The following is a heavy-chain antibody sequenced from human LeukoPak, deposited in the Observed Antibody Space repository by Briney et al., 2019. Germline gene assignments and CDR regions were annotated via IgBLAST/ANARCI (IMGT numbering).Heavy chain of an antibody. J-gene: IGHJ4*02. CDR2: IIPIFGTA. CDR3: ARPSRWLHYPYFDY. V-gene: IGHV1-69*05. CDR1: GGTFSTYA. Sequence: SVKVSCKASGGTFSTYAISWVRQAPGQGLEWMGGIIPIFGTANYEQKFQGRVTITRDTSASTAYMELSSLRSEDTAVYYCARPSRWLHYPYFDYWGQGTLVTVSS. D-gene: IGHD5-24*01.